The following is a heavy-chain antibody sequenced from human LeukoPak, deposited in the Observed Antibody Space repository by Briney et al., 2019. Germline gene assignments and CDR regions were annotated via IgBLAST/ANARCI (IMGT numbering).Heavy chain of an antibody. CDR2: IYYSGST. V-gene: IGHV4-39*01. CDR3: ARGPYCGGDCWAGAFDI. J-gene: IGHJ3*02. CDR1: GGSISSSSYY. D-gene: IGHD2-21*02. Sequence: PSETLSLTCTVSGGSISSSSYYWGWIRQPPGKGLEWIGSIYYSGSTYYNPSLKSRVTIFVDTSKNQFSLKPSSVTAADTAVYYCARGPYCGGDCWAGAFDIWGQGTMVTVSS.